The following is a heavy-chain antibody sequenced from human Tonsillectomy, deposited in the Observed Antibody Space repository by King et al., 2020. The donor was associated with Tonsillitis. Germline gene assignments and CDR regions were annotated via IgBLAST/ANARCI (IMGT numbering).Heavy chain of an antibody. D-gene: IGHD2-15*01. CDR3: VRGRLTGSCADY. CDR2: ISGSGYKT. CDR1: GFTFRSYA. J-gene: IGHJ4*02. Sequence: VQLVESGGGLVQPGGPLRLSCAASGFTFRSYALSWVRQSPGKGLQWVSAISGSGYKTYYIDSVKGRFTISRDNSKNTVSLQMNSLRAEDTCVYYCVRGRLTGSCADYWGQGTLVTVSS. V-gene: IGHV3-23*04.